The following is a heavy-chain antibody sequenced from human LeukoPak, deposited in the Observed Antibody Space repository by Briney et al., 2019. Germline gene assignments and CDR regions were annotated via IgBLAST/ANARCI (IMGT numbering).Heavy chain of an antibody. CDR2: ISHSGST. J-gene: IGHJ4*02. Sequence: SETLSLTCAVYGGSFSGYYWSWIHQPPGKGLERIGEISHSGSTNYNPSLKSRVTISVDTSKNQFSLKLSSVTAADTAVCYCARGSNYGYWGQGTLVTVSS. CDR3: ARGSNYGY. CDR1: GGSFSGYY. V-gene: IGHV4-34*01. D-gene: IGHD4-11*01.